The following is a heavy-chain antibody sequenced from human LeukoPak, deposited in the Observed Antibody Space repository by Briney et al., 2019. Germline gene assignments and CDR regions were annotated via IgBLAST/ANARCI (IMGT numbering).Heavy chain of an antibody. D-gene: IGHD3-3*01. J-gene: IGHJ4*02. CDR2: IYYSGST. V-gene: IGHV4-39*07. Sequence: SETLSLTCTVSGGSISSSSYYWGWIRQPPGKGLEWIGSIYYSGSTYYNPSLKSRVTISVDTSKNQFSLKLSSVTAADTAVYYCARDREVGDGSGYYNYWGQGTLVTVSS. CDR1: GGSISSSSYY. CDR3: ARDREVGDGSGYYNY.